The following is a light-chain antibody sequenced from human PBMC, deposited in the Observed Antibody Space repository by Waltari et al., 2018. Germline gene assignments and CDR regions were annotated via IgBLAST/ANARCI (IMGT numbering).Light chain of an antibody. CDR2: EAS. CDR1: QDISNR. CDR3: QQYDTVPLT. J-gene: IGKJ4*01. Sequence: DIQMTQSPSPLSASVGDRVTIACQASQDISNRLHWYQQRPGKTPRLLIYEASTLETGVPSRFSGSGSGTDFTFTITSLQPEDLATYYCQQYDTVPLTFGGGTQVDI. V-gene: IGKV1-33*01.